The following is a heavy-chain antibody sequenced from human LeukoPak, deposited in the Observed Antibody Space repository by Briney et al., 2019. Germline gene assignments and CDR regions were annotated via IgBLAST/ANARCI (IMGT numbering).Heavy chain of an antibody. CDR3: ANEDMLTVYSPVKYYYYYMDV. D-gene: IGHD3-9*01. Sequence: SVKVSCKAAGGILSSYASICWRRAAGQEVEGRGGIIPIFGTAIYPQKFQGRVTITTDESTSTSYMELSSLITEDTAVYYCANEDMLTVYSPVKYYYYYMDVWGKGTTVTVSS. J-gene: IGHJ6*03. CDR1: GGILSSYA. CDR2: IIPIFGTA. V-gene: IGHV1-69*05.